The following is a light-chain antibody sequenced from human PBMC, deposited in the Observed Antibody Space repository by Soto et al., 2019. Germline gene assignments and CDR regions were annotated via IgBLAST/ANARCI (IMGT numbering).Light chain of an antibody. CDR2: AAS. J-gene: IGKJ5*01. V-gene: IGKV1-39*01. CDR3: QQSYNSPPIT. CDR1: QSIFSS. Sequence: IHMTQSPSSPSASFGDRVTITFRAGQSIFSSLNWYQQRPGKAPTLLIYAASSLQSGVPSRFRGSGYGTDFALTITSLQPEDFAIYYCQQSYNSPPITFGQGTRLEIK.